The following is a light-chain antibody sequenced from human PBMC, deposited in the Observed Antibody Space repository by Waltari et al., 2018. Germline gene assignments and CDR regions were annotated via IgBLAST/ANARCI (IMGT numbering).Light chain of an antibody. CDR1: QGISTY. V-gene: IGKV1-17*01. CDR2: AAS. Sequence: DIQMTKSPSSLSASAGETVTITCRASQGISTYLNWYQQKPGKAPKRLIYAASSLESGVPSRFSGSGSGTDFTLTISSLQPEDFATYYCLQYNSHPRTFGQGTKVEIK. CDR3: LQYNSHPRT. J-gene: IGKJ1*01.